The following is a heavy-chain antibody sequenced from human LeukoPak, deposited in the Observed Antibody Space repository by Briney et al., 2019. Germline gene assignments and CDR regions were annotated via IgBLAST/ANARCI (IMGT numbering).Heavy chain of an antibody. D-gene: IGHD3-22*01. J-gene: IGHJ4*02. CDR1: GYTFTGYY. CDR2: INPNSGGT. Sequence: GASVKVSCKASGYTFTGYYMHWVRQAPGQGLEWMGWINPNSGGTNYAQKFQGRVTMTRDTSISTAYMELSRLRSEDTAVYYCARGDLNYYDSSGHDWGQGTLVTVSS. CDR3: ARGDLNYYDSSGHD. V-gene: IGHV1-2*02.